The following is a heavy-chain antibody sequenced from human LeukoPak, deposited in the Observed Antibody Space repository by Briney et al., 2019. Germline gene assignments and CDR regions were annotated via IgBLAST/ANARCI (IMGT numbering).Heavy chain of an antibody. CDR2: ISAYNGNT. Sequence: ASVKVSCKASGYTFTSYGISWVRQAPGQGLEWMGWISAYNGNTNYAQKLQGRVTMTTDTSTSTAYMELRSLRSDDTAVYYCARERVRYFDWITSVNAFDIWGQGTMVTVSS. CDR1: GYTFTSYG. D-gene: IGHD3-9*01. CDR3: ARERVRYFDWITSVNAFDI. J-gene: IGHJ3*02. V-gene: IGHV1-18*01.